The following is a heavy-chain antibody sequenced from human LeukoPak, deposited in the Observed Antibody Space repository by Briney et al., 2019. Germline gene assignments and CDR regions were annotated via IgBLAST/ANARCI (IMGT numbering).Heavy chain of an antibody. J-gene: IGHJ6*04. CDR1: GFTFSSYA. CDR3: AKDKVLWFGESSDGMDV. V-gene: IGHV3-30-3*01. Sequence: PGGSLRLSCAASGFTFSSYAMHWVRQAPGKGLEWVAVISYDGSNKYYADSVKGRFTISRDNSKNTLYLQMNSLRAEDTAVYYCAKDKVLWFGESSDGMDVWGKGTTVTVSS. CDR2: ISYDGSNK. D-gene: IGHD3-10*01.